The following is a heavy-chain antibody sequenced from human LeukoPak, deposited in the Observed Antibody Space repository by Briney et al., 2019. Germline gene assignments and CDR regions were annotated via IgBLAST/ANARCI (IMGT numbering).Heavy chain of an antibody. CDR3: ARVAQGATTENYFYYYMDV. Sequence: GGSLRPSCEASGFAFNSYTITWVRQAPGKGLESVSSITSRSSHIYIAGSVKGRFTISRDNAKNSLFLQMSSLRVEDTAVYYCARVAQGATTENYFYYYMDVWGKGTTVTVSS. CDR1: GFAFNSYT. CDR2: ITSRSSHI. J-gene: IGHJ6*03. V-gene: IGHV3-21*01. D-gene: IGHD4-11*01.